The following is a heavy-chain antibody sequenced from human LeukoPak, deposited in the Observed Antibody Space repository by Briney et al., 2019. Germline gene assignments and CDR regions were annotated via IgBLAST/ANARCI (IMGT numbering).Heavy chain of an antibody. D-gene: IGHD2-2*01. J-gene: IGHJ3*02. Sequence: PGGSLRLSCAASVFTFSSYAMSWVPGAPGRGLEWVSAITGSGGSTYYADSARGRFTTSRDNSKNTLYLQINSLRAEDTAVYDCAKVPKDSSTEGAIDIWGQGTMVTVSS. CDR2: ITGSGGST. V-gene: IGHV3-23*01. CDR1: VFTFSSYA. CDR3: AKVPKDSSTEGAIDI.